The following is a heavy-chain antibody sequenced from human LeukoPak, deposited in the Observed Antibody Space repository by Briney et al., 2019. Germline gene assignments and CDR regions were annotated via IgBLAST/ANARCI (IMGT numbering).Heavy chain of an antibody. V-gene: IGHV3-48*04. CDR3: ARDHNYAFDN. CDR2: IGISSGNT. J-gene: IGHJ4*02. D-gene: IGHD1-1*01. CDR1: GWTSVDYS. Sequence: PEGSLTLSGAASGWTSVDYSMNCVRQAPGKGLEWISYIGISSGNTKYTDSVKGRFTISGDNAKNSLYLQMNSLRVEDTAVYYCARDHNYAFDNWGQGTLVTVSS.